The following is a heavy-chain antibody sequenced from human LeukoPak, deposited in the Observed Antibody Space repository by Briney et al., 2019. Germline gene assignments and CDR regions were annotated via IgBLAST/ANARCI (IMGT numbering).Heavy chain of an antibody. Sequence: GGSLRLSCAASGFTFSNYYMTWIRQAPGKGLEWVAYISNSGTTIYYADSVKGRFTISRDNAKNSLYLQMNSLRAEDTAVYYCAKYYYVSNYYYYYGMDVWGQGTTVTVSS. V-gene: IGHV3-11*01. D-gene: IGHD3-22*01. CDR2: ISNSGTTI. CDR3: AKYYYVSNYYYYYGMDV. CDR1: GFTFSNYY. J-gene: IGHJ6*02.